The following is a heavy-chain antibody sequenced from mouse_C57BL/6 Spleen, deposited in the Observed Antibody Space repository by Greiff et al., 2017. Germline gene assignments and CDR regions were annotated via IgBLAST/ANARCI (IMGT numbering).Heavy chain of an antibody. V-gene: IGHV1-69*01. Sequence: QVQLQQPGAELVMPGASVKLSCKASGYTFTSYWMHWVKQRPGQGLEWIGEIDPSDSYTNYNQKFKGKSTLTVDKSPSTAYMQLSSLTSEDSAVYYCARGGTGVWFAYWGQGTLVTVSA. J-gene: IGHJ3*01. D-gene: IGHD3-3*01. CDR2: IDPSDSYT. CDR1: GYTFTSYW. CDR3: ARGGTGVWFAY.